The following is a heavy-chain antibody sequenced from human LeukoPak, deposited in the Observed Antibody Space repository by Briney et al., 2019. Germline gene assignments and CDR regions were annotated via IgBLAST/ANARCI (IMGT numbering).Heavy chain of an antibody. Sequence: PSETLSLTCTVSGVSISGSSYYWGWIRQPPGKGLEWIGSIYYSGSTYYNPSLKSRVTISVDTPKNQFSLKLNSVTATDTAVYYCARHYGLWGQGTLVTVSS. V-gene: IGHV4-39*01. CDR3: ARHYGL. CDR1: GVSISGSSYY. CDR2: IYYSGST. J-gene: IGHJ4*02. D-gene: IGHD3-10*01.